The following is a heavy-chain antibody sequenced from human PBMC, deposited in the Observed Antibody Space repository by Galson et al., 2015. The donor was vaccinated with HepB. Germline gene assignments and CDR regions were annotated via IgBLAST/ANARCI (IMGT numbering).Heavy chain of an antibody. Sequence: SLRLSCAASGFTFSTSTMNWVRQAPGKGPEWVSSMTWSGSYISYLDSVRGRFTLSRENAKNSLYLQMNSLRAEDSAVYYCARLDGPVDVWGQGTTVTVSS. V-gene: IGHV3-21*01. CDR2: MTWSGSYI. CDR1: GFTFSTST. J-gene: IGHJ6*02. CDR3: ARLDGPVDV. D-gene: IGHD1-1*01.